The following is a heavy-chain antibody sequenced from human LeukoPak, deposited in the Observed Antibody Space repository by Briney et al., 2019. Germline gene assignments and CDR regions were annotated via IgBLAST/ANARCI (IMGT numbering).Heavy chain of an antibody. V-gene: IGHV3-15*01. CDR3: TTDPRD. CDR2: IYSKTDGGRT. Sequence: KPGGSLRLSCAASGFSFSYAWMSWVRQAPGKGLEWVGRIYSKTDGGRTDYAAPVKGRFTISRDDSKNTLYLQMNSLKTEDTAVYYCTTDPRDWGQGTLVTVSS. CDR1: GFSFSYAW. J-gene: IGHJ4*02.